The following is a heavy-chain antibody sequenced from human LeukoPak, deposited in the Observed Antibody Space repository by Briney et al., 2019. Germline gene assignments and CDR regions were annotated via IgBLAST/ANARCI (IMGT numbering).Heavy chain of an antibody. Sequence: SETLSLTCTVSGGSISSYYWSWIRQPAGKGLEWIGRIYTSGSTNYNPSLKSRVTISVDTSKNQFSLKLSSVTAADTAVYYCARGVNSLKADYYYYYMDVWGKGTTVTVSS. V-gene: IGHV4-4*07. CDR1: GGSISSYY. CDR2: IYTSGST. D-gene: IGHD1-1*01. CDR3: ARGVNSLKADYYYYYMDV. J-gene: IGHJ6*03.